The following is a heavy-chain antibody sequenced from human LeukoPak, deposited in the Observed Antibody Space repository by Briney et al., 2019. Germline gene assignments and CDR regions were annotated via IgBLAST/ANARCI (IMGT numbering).Heavy chain of an antibody. CDR3: ARDSGTTGEVKFDP. Sequence: SETLSLTCTVSGGSISSYYWSWIRQPAGTALEWIGRIYTSGTITYNPFLKSRVTMSVDTSKNQFSLKLSSVTAADTAVYYCARDSGTTGEVKFDPWGQGTLVTVSS. V-gene: IGHV4-4*07. J-gene: IGHJ5*02. CDR1: GGSISSYY. CDR2: IYTSGTI. D-gene: IGHD3-10*01.